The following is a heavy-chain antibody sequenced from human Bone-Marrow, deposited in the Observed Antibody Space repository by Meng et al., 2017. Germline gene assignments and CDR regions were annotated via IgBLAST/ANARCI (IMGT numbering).Heavy chain of an antibody. V-gene: IGHV4-38-2*01. CDR1: GFTFSSYA. CDR2: VYYSGIT. J-gene: IGHJ4*02. CDR3: VTGNTWYYFDY. Sequence: GSLRLSCAASGFTFSSYAINWVRQAPGKGLEWIGSVYYSGITYYNPSLQSRVTISVDTSKNQFSLKLTSVTAADTAVYYCVTGNTWYYFDYWGQGTLVTVSS.